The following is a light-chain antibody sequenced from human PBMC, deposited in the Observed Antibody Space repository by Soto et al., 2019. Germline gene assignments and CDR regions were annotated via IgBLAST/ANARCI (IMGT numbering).Light chain of an antibody. CDR2: GAS. CDR3: QQYGSPWT. V-gene: IGKV3-20*01. Sequence: IGLTQSPGTLSLSPGEIATLSCRASQSVSSSYLAWYQQKPGQAPRLLIYGASSRATGIPDRFSGSGSGTDFTLTISRLEPEDFAVYYCQQYGSPWTFGQGTKVDIK. CDR1: QSVSSSY. J-gene: IGKJ1*01.